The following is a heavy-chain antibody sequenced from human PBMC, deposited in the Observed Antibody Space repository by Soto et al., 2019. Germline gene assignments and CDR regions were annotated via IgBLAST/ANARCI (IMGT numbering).Heavy chain of an antibody. J-gene: IGHJ4*02. CDR3: ARTWDTSGYYIDS. CDR1: GGSVSSGHYY. Sequence: SETLSLTCTVSGGSVSSGHYYWSWSRQPPGKGLEWIGYISYTGSTNYNPSLKSRVTISVDTSKRQFSLRLSSVTAADTAVYYCARTWDTSGYYIDSWGQGILVTVSS. D-gene: IGHD3-22*01. V-gene: IGHV4-61*01. CDR2: ISYTGST.